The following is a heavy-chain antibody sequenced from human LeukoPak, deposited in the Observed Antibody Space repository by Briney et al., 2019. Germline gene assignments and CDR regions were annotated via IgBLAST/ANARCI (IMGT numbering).Heavy chain of an antibody. Sequence: SETLSLTCTVSGGSISSYYWSWIRQPPGKGLEGIGYIYYSGSTNYNPSLKSRVTISVDTSKNQFSLKLSSVTAADTAVYYCARVSSGSYYRGVYWFDPWGQGTLVTVSS. J-gene: IGHJ5*02. D-gene: IGHD1-26*01. CDR2: IYYSGST. CDR3: ARVSSGSYYRGVYWFDP. CDR1: GGSISSYY. V-gene: IGHV4-59*01.